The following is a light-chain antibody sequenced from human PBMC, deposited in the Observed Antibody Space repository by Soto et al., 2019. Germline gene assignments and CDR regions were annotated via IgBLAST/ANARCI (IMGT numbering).Light chain of an antibody. CDR3: QQTSAAPFT. CDR2: TAS. V-gene: IGKV1-39*01. Sequence: DIQMTQSPSSLSASVGDRVTITCRASQNINTYLNWYQQRPGQAPQLLIFTASSFQGGVPARFSASGSRTEFTLTISSLQPDDFATYYCQQTSAAPFTFGPGTKVDIK. CDR1: QNINTY. J-gene: IGKJ3*01.